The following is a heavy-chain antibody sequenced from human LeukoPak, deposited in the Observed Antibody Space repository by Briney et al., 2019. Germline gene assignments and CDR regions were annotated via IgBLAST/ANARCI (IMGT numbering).Heavy chain of an antibody. V-gene: IGHV3-30*03. CDR3: APASVI. J-gene: IGHJ3*02. Sequence: PGGSLRLSCAASGFTFSSYGMHWVRQAPGKGLEWVAVISYDGSNKYYADSVKGRFTISRDNSKNTLYLQMNSLRAEDTAVYYCAPASVIGGEGTMLTVPS. CDR2: ISYDGSNK. D-gene: IGHD2-2*01. CDR1: GFTFSSYG.